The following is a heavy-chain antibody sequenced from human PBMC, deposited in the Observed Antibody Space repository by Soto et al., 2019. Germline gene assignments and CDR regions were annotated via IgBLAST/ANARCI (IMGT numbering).Heavy chain of an antibody. V-gene: IGHV5-51*01. CDR2: IYPSDSDT. J-gene: IGHJ4*02. Sequence: LKISCQVSGYTFTIYWIGWVRQMPGKGLEWMGIIYPSDSDTRYSPSFQGQVTISADQSINTAYLQWDSLKASDTAIYYCARPANTVADHFDLWGQGTPVTVSS. CDR1: GYTFTIYW. D-gene: IGHD4-17*01. CDR3: ARPANTVADHFDL.